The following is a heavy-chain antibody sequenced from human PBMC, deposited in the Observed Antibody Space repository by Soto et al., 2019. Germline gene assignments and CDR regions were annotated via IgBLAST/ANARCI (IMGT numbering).Heavy chain of an antibody. D-gene: IGHD5-12*01. V-gene: IGHV1-69*13. CDR2: IIPIFGTV. CDR3: ARGNHRWLQLWYFDL. J-gene: IGHJ2*01. Sequence: ASVNVSCKTSGGTYSIYPISWVRQAPGQGLEWMGGIIPIFGTVNYAQKFQGRVTITADESTSTAYMELSSLRSEDTAVYYCARGNHRWLQLWYFDLWGRGTLVTVSS. CDR1: GGTYSIYP.